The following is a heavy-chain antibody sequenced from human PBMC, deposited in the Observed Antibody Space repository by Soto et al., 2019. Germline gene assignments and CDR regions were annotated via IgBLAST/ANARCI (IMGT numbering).Heavy chain of an antibody. CDR3: VKDLRESFREFKY. Sequence: GGSLRLSCSASGFTFNNFAMHWVRQAPGKGLEYISAISNNGGSTSYADSVKGRFIISRDNPQNTVYLQMSGLRPEDTAVYYCVKDLRESFREFKYWGQETVVPVSS. V-gene: IGHV3-64D*08. CDR2: ISNNGGST. D-gene: IGHD3-10*01. CDR1: GFTFNNFA. J-gene: IGHJ4*02.